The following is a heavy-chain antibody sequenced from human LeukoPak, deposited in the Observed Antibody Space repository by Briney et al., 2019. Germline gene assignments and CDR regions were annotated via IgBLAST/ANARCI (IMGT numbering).Heavy chain of an antibody. CDR2: ISGSGGST. V-gene: IGHV3-23*01. CDR1: GFTFSNYA. J-gene: IGHJ4*02. D-gene: IGHD1-26*01. Sequence: GGSLRLSCAASGFTFSNYAMNWVRQAPGRGLEWVSAISGSGGSTYYADSVKGRFTISRDNSKNTLYLQMNSLRAEDTAVCYCAKDLAGSGSYSFDYWGQGTLVTVSS. CDR3: AKDLAGSGSYSFDY.